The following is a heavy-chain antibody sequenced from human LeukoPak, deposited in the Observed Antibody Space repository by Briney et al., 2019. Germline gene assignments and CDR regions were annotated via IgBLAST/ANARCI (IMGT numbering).Heavy chain of an antibody. Sequence: GDSVTVSCTASGYTFTSYTMHWVRQAPGQRLERMGWINAGNGNTKYSQAFQSRVTITRETSANKAYTEMSSLRTDDVAAYYCSIGYSGYDLDYFFDYWGQGTLVTVSS. D-gene: IGHD5-12*01. V-gene: IGHV1-3*03. CDR1: GYTFTSYT. CDR2: INAGNGNT. CDR3: SIGYSGYDLDYFFDY. J-gene: IGHJ4*02.